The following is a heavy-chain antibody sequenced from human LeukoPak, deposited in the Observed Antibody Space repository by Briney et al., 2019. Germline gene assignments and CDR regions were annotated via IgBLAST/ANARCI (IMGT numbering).Heavy chain of an antibody. CDR3: TRDLPSGSYADLDL. CDR1: GFTFGDYA. D-gene: IGHD1-26*01. V-gene: IGHV3-49*04. CDR2: IRSKLFGGTT. Sequence: GGSLRLSCTASGFTFGDYAMGWVRQAPGKGLEWVGFIRSKLFGGTTDYAATVKGRFSISRDDSKNIAYLQMNSLKTEDTAVYFCTRDLPSGSYADLDLWGRGTLVTVSS. J-gene: IGHJ2*01.